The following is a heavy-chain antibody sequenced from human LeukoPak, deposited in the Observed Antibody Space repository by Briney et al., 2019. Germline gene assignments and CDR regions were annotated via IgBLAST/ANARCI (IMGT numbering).Heavy chain of an antibody. CDR2: ISASGHST. V-gene: IGHV3-23*01. CDR3: AKERSGYEGGY. J-gene: IGHJ4*02. D-gene: IGHD5-12*01. Sequence: GGSLRLSCAASGFTFSSYDMGWVRQAPGKGLEWVSAISASGHSTYYADSVKGRFTISRDNSKNTLYLQMNSLRAEDTAVYYCAKERSGYEGGYWGQGTLVTVSS. CDR1: GFTFSSYD.